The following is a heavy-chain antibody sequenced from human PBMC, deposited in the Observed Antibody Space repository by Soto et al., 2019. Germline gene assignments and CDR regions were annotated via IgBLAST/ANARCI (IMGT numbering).Heavy chain of an antibody. V-gene: IGHV4-4*02. D-gene: IGHD3-22*01. CDR3: ARDAPLYYYDSSGYYAQD. CDR2: IYHSWST. J-gene: IGHJ4*02. Sequence: ETLSLTCAVSGGSISSSNWWSCVRQPPGKGLEWIGEIYHSWSTNYNPSLKSRVTISVDKSKNQFSLKLSSVTAADTAVYYCARDAPLYYYDSSGYYAQDWGQGTLVTVSS. CDR1: GGSISSSNW.